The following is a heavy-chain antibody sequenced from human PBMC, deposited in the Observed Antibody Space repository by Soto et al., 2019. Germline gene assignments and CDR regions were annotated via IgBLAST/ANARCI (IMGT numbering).Heavy chain of an antibody. CDR1: GYSFTSYW. Sequence: GESLKISCKCSGYSFTSYWIGWVRQVPGKGLEWMGIIYTGDSDTRYSPSFQGQVTISADKSISTAYLQWSSLKASDTAIYYCAIRGASQWLKFWGQGTTVTVSS. CDR2: IYTGDSDT. D-gene: IGHD6-19*01. V-gene: IGHV5-51*01. J-gene: IGHJ4*02. CDR3: AIRGASQWLKF.